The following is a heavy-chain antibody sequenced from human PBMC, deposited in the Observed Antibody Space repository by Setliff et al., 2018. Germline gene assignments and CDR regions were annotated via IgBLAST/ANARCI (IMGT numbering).Heavy chain of an antibody. CDR1: GFTFTSYY. V-gene: IGHV1-46*01. CDR2: INPSSGGT. Sequence: ASVKVSCKASGFTFTSYYMFWVRQAPGQGLEWMGIINPSSGGTDYALKFQGRVTMTRDTSTSTVYMELSSLRSEDTAVYYCARGGAIVAATAHFDYWGQGTLVTVSS. J-gene: IGHJ4*02. CDR3: ARGGAIVAATAHFDY. D-gene: IGHD2-21*02.